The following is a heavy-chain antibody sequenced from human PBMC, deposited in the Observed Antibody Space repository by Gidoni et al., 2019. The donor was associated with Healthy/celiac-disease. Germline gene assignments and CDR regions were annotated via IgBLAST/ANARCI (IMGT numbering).Heavy chain of an antibody. CDR3: ARESAVAGTTRDFDY. Sequence: QVQLVQSGAEVKKPGASVKVSCKASGYTFTGYYMHWVRQAPGQGLEWMGWINPNSGGTNYAQKFQGWVTMTRDTSISTAYMELSRLRSDDTAVYYCARESAVAGTTRDFDYWGQGTLVTVSS. CDR1: GYTFTGYY. V-gene: IGHV1-2*04. J-gene: IGHJ4*02. CDR2: INPNSGGT. D-gene: IGHD6-19*01.